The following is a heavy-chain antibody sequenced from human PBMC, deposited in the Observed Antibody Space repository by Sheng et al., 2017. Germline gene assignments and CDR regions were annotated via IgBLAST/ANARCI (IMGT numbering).Heavy chain of an antibody. Sequence: ESGGALVQPGGPVRLSCSASGLTVNNNYMSWVRQAPGKGLECVSILYSGGRTYYADSVKDRFSVSRDTSKNTLSLQMNSLRGEDTAVYFCATHSAHRNMYYYYGLDVWGLGTTVTVSS. CDR3: ATHSAHRNMYYYYGLDV. CDR2: LYSGGRT. D-gene: IGHD1-26*01. CDR1: GLTVNNNY. J-gene: IGHJ6*02. V-gene: IGHV3-66*01.